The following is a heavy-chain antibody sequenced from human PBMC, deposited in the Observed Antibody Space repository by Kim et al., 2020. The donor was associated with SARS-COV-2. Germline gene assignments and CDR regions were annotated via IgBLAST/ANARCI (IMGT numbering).Heavy chain of an antibody. CDR3: ARSTRGYCSGGSCYPDY. J-gene: IGHJ4*02. Sequence: GGSLRLSCAASGFTFSDYYMSWIRQAPGKGLEWVSYISSSSSYTNYADSVKGRFTISRDNAKNSLYLQMNSPRAEDTAVYYCARSTRGYCSGGSCYPDYWGQGTLVTVSS. CDR1: GFTFSDYY. CDR2: ISSSSSYT. V-gene: IGHV3-11*03. D-gene: IGHD2-15*01.